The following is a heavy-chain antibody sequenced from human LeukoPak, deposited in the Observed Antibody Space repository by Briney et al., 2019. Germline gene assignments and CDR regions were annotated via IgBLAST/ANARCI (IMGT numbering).Heavy chain of an antibody. J-gene: IGHJ5*02. CDR3: ARVRGGSYFDP. V-gene: IGHV1-46*01. CDR1: GYTVTTYY. Sequence: ASVKVSCKASGYTVTTYYIQWVRQAPGQGLEWMGIINTSGGSTTYAQKFQGRVTMTRDTSTSTVFMELSSLRSEDAAVYYCARVRGGSYFDPWGQGTLVTVSS. CDR2: INTSGGST. D-gene: IGHD3-16*01.